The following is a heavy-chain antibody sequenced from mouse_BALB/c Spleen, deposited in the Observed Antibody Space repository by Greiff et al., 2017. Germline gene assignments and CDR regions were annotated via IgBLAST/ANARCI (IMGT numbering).Heavy chain of an antibody. CDR1: GFNIKDYY. J-gene: IGHJ3*01. Sequence: VHVKQSGAELVRSGASVKLSCTASGFNIKDYYMHWVKQRPEQGLEWIGWIDPENGDTEYAPKFQGKATMTADTSSNTAYLQLSSLTSEDTAVYYCNGDGFAYWGQGTLVTVSA. CDR2: IDPENGDT. V-gene: IGHV14-4*02. CDR3: NGDGFAY. D-gene: IGHD3-3*01.